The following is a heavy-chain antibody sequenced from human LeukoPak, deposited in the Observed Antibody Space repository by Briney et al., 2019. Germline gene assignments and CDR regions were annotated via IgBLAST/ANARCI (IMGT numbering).Heavy chain of an antibody. CDR2: ISSSSSYT. V-gene: IGHV3-21*01. D-gene: IGHD3-22*01. J-gene: IGHJ4*02. Sequence: GGSLRLSCAASGFTFSSYSMNWVRQAPGKGLEWVSSISSSSSYTYYADSVKGRFTISRDNAKNSLYLQMNSLRAEDTAVYYCARSRYYDSSGYYSGDDYWGQGTLVTVSS. CDR1: GFTFSSYS. CDR3: ARSRYYDSSGYYSGDDY.